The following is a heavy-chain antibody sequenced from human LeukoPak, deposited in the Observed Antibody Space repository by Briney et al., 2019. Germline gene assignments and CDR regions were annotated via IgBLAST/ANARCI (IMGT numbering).Heavy chain of an antibody. V-gene: IGHV3-23*01. CDR3: AKDYCSSTSCYRPPGDAFDI. CDR1: GLPFSSYA. CDR2: ISGSGGST. Sequence: GGPLRLSCAPSGLPFSSYAMRWVRQAPGKGVEGVSAISGSGGSTYYADSVKGRFTISRDNSKTTLYLQMNSLRAEDTAVYYCAKDYCSSTSCYRPPGDAFDIWGQGTMVTVSS. J-gene: IGHJ3*02. D-gene: IGHD2-2*01.